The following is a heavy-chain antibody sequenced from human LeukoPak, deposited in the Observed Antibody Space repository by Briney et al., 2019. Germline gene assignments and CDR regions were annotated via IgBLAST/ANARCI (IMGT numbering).Heavy chain of an antibody. Sequence: SETLSLTCTVSGGSISSSSYYWGWIRQPPGKGLEWIGSIYYSGSTYYNPSLKSRVTISVDTSKNQFSLKLSSVTAADTAVYYCARVCGSGSCFDYWGQGTLVTVSS. CDR1: GGSISSSSYY. D-gene: IGHD3-10*01. V-gene: IGHV4-39*07. J-gene: IGHJ4*02. CDR2: IYYSGST. CDR3: ARVCGSGSCFDY.